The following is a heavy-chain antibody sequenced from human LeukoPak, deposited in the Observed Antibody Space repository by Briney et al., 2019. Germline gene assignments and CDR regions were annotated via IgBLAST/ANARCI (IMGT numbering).Heavy chain of an antibody. CDR1: GGSFSGYY. V-gene: IGHV4-34*01. D-gene: IGHD1-26*01. Sequence: SETLSLTCAVCGGSFSGYYWSWIRQPPGKGLEWIGEINHSGSTNYNPSLKSRVTISVDTSKNQFSLKLSSVTAADTAVYYCARDAFGALPDWGQGTLVTVSS. J-gene: IGHJ4*02. CDR3: ARDAFGALPD. CDR2: INHSGST.